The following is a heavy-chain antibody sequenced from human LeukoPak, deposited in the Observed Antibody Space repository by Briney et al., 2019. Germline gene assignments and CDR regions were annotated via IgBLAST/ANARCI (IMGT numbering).Heavy chain of an antibody. CDR1: GGSISSYY. V-gene: IGHV4-38-2*02. CDR2: IYHSGST. Sequence: SETLSLTCTVSGGSISSYYWGWIRQPPGKGLEWIGSIYHSGSTYYNPSLKSRVTISVDTSKNQFSLKLSSVTAADTAVYYCAREPGYSSGWLPDWGQGTLVTVSS. J-gene: IGHJ4*02. D-gene: IGHD6-19*01. CDR3: AREPGYSSGWLPD.